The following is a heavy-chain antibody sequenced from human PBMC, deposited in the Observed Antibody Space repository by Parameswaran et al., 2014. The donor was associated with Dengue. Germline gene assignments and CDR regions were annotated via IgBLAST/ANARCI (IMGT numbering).Heavy chain of an antibody. D-gene: IGHD3-22*01. J-gene: IGHJ4*02. CDR1: GFTFNTYS. CDR2: ISSSSSYI. V-gene: IGHV3-21*01. Sequence: GGSLRLSCGASGFTFNTYSINWVRQAPGKGLEWVSSISSSSSYIYYADSVQGRFTISRDNAKKSLYLQMNSLRAEDTAVYYCARSYDSNGYYLGYYFDYWGPGTLVTVSS. CDR3: ARSYDSNGYYLGYYFDY.